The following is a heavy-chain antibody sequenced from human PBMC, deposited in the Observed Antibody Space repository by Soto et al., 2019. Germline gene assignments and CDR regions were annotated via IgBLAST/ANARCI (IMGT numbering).Heavy chain of an antibody. D-gene: IGHD2-15*01. CDR2: ISSSSSYI. CDR1: GFTFSSYS. Sequence: PGGSLRLSCAASGFTFSSYSMNWVRQAPGKGLEWVSSISSSSSYIYYADSVKGRFTISRDNAKNSLYLQMNSLRAEDTAVYYCARARGYCSGGSCYRENYYYYYMDVWGKGTTVTVSS. J-gene: IGHJ6*03. V-gene: IGHV3-21*01. CDR3: ARARGYCSGGSCYRENYYYYYMDV.